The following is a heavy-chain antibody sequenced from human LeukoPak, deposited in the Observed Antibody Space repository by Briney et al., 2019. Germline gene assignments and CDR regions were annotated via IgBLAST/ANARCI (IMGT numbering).Heavy chain of an antibody. Sequence: GGSLRLSCAASGFTFSSYAMHWVRQAPGKGLEWVAAISYDGSNKYYADSVKGRFTISRDNSKNTLYLQMNSLRAEDTAVYYCAREDIVVVVAAPAVDYWGQGALVTVSS. CDR3: AREDIVVVVAAPAVDY. CDR1: GFTFSSYA. V-gene: IGHV3-30*04. J-gene: IGHJ4*02. D-gene: IGHD2-15*01. CDR2: ISYDGSNK.